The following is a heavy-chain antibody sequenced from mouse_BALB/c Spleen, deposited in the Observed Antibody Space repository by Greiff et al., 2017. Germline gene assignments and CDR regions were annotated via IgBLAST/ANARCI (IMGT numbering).Heavy chain of an antibody. V-gene: IGHV5-6-4*01. CDR1: GFTFSSYT. J-gene: IGHJ2*01. Sequence: EVHLVESGGGLVKPGGSLKLSCAASGFTFSSYTMSWVRQTPEKRLEWVATISSGGSYTYYPDSVKGRFTISRDNAKNTLYLQMSSLKSEDTAMYYCTRDRDRYDGNFDYWGQGTTLTVSS. D-gene: IGHD2-14*01. CDR2: ISSGGSYT. CDR3: TRDRDRYDGNFDY.